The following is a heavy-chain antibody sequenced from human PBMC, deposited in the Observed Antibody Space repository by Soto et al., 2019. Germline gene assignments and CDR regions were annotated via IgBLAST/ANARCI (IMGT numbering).Heavy chain of an antibody. CDR2: ISYDGSNK. D-gene: IGHD2-15*01. Sequence: SLRLSCAASGFTFSSYGMHWVRQAPGKGLEWVAVISYDGSNKYYADSVKGRFTISRDNSKNTLYLQMNSLRAEDTAVYYCAKDPSSVVTGDYWGQGTLVTVSS. CDR3: AKDPSSVVTGDY. V-gene: IGHV3-30*18. J-gene: IGHJ4*02. CDR1: GFTFSSYG.